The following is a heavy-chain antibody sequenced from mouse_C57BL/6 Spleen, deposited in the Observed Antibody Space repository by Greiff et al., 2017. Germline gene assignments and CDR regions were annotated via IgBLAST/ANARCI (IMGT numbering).Heavy chain of an antibody. J-gene: IGHJ2*01. Sequence: VQLQQPGAELVRPGASVTLSCKASGYTFTDYEMHWVKQTPVHGLEWIGAIDPETGGTAYNQKFKGKAILTADKSSSTAYMELRSLTSEDSAVYYFTRSYRTTVVATDFDDWGQGTTLTVSS. CDR1: GYTFTDYE. D-gene: IGHD1-1*01. V-gene: IGHV1-15*01. CDR2: IDPETGGT. CDR3: TRSYRTTVVATDFDD.